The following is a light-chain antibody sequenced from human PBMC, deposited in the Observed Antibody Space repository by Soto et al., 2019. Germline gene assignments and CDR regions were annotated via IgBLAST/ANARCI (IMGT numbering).Light chain of an antibody. Sequence: EIVLTQSPGTLSLSPGERATLSCRASQSVSSNYLAWYQQKPGQAPRLLIYGASTMATGIPDRFSGSGSGTDFTLTISRLQSEDFAVYFCQQYHNWPAFGQGTKVDIK. J-gene: IGKJ1*01. CDR2: GAS. CDR3: QQYHNWPA. CDR1: QSVSSNY. V-gene: IGKV3-20*01.